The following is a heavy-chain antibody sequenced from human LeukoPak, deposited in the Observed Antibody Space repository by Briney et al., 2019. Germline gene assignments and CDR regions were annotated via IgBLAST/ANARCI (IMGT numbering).Heavy chain of an antibody. V-gene: IGHV3-53*01. D-gene: IGHD6-19*01. CDR2: IYRGGTT. CDR1: GFTVSSSF. J-gene: IGHJ5*02. Sequence: GGSLRLSCAASGFTVSSSFMSWVRQAPGKGLEWVSLIYRGGTTYVADSVKGRFTVSRDISKNTLYPQMNSLRAEDTALYYCARPRDDNSGYYISWGQGSLVTVSS. CDR3: ARPRDDNSGYYIS.